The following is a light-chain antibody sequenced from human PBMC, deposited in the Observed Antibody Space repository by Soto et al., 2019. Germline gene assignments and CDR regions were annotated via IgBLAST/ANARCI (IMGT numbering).Light chain of an antibody. CDR3: QQYSTSSIS. V-gene: IGKV1-5*03. Sequence: DIPMTQSPSTLSASVGDRVTFTCRASESISDWLVWYHQKPGKAPKLLIYKASRLESGVPSRFSGSASGTEFTLTITSLQPDDFGTYYCQQYSTSSISFGPGTRLEIK. J-gene: IGKJ5*01. CDR1: ESISDW. CDR2: KAS.